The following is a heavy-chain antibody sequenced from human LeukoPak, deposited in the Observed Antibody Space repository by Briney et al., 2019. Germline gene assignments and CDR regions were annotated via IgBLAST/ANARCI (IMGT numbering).Heavy chain of an antibody. CDR3: ARQDTAMDT. D-gene: IGHD5-18*01. V-gene: IGHV4-39*01. CDR1: GGSISSSSYY. CDR2: IYYSGST. Sequence: SDTPSLTCTVSGGSISSSSYYWGWIRQPPGKGLEWIGSIYYSGSTYYNPSLKSRVTISVDTSKNQFSLKLSSVTAADTAVYYCARQDTAMDTWGQGTLVTVSS. J-gene: IGHJ5*02.